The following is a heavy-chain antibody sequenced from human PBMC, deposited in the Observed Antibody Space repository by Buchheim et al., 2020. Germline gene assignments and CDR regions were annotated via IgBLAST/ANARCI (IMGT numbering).Heavy chain of an antibody. CDR3: ARDPSNLGGFDP. J-gene: IGHJ5*02. CDR2: IYYSGST. Sequence: QVQLQESGPGLVKPSETLSLTCTVSSGSISSYYWSWIRQPPGKGLEWIGYIYYSGSTNYNPSLKSRVTISVDTSKNQFSLKLSSVTAADTAVYYCARDPSNLGGFDPWGQGTL. V-gene: IGHV4-59*01. CDR1: SGSISSYY.